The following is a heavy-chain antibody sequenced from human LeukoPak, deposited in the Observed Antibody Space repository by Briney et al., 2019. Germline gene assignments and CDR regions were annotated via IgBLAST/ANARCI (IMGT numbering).Heavy chain of an antibody. Sequence: PGGSLRLSCAASGFTFSSYSMNWVCQAPGKGLEWVSSISSSSSYIYYADSVKGRFTISRDNAKNSLYLQMNSLRAEDTAVYYCARDAPYYYDSSGYYSYWGQGTLVTVSS. CDR2: ISSSSSYI. V-gene: IGHV3-21*01. CDR3: ARDAPYYYDSSGYYSY. D-gene: IGHD3-22*01. J-gene: IGHJ4*02. CDR1: GFTFSSYS.